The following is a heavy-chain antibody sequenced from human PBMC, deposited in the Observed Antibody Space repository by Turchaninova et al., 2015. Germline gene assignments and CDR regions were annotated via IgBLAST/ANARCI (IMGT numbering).Heavy chain of an antibody. CDR1: GFSFTPAGVG. Sequence: QITLKESGPTLVEPTQTLTLTSPFSGFSFTPAGVGAGWIRPPPGKALEWLSLIYLDDDKRDSPSLRSRLTITKDASKSQAVLTMTNMDPMDTATYYCGHTSFRTGFLYWGQGILVTVSS. CDR2: IYLDDDK. J-gene: IGHJ4*02. D-gene: IGHD1-14*01. CDR3: GHTSFRTGFLY. V-gene: IGHV2-5*02.